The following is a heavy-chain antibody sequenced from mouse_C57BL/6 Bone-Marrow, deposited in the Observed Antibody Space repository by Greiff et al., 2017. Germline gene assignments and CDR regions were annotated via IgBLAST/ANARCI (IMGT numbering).Heavy chain of an antibody. D-gene: IGHD3-3*01. CDR1: GYTFTSYT. V-gene: IGHV1-4*01. CDR3: ARWGREVLYAMDY. J-gene: IGHJ4*01. Sequence: QVQLQQSGAELARPGASVKMSCKASGYTFTSYTMHWVKQRPGQGLEWIGYINPSSGYTKYNQKFKDKATLTADKSSSTAYMQLSSLTSEDSAVYDCARWGREVLYAMDYWGQGTSVTVSS. CDR2: INPSSGYT.